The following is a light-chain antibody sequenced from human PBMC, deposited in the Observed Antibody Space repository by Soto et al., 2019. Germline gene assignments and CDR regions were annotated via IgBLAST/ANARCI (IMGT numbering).Light chain of an antibody. CDR3: QQYGSSYA. CDR1: QSVTSNY. CDR2: GIS. J-gene: IGKJ2*01. V-gene: IGKV3-20*01. Sequence: EIVLTQSPDTLALSPGESATLSCRASQSVTSNYLAWYQQKPGQAPRLLIFGISSRATGIPDRFSGSGCGTDLTLTIARLAPDDVAVYSCQQYGSSYALGQGTKLEIK.